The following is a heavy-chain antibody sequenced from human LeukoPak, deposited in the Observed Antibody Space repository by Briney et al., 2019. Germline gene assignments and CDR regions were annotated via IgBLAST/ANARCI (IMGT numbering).Heavy chain of an antibody. D-gene: IGHD3-16*01. CDR2: IKQDGSEK. Sequence: GGSLRLSCAASGFTFSSYWMSWVRQAPGKGLEWVANIKQDGSEKYYVDSVKGRFTISRDNAKNSLYLQMNSLRAEDTAVYYCARGLDYDYVWGSYDYWGQGTLVTVSS. J-gene: IGHJ4*02. CDR3: ARGLDYDYVWGSYDY. CDR1: GFTFSSYW. V-gene: IGHV3-7*04.